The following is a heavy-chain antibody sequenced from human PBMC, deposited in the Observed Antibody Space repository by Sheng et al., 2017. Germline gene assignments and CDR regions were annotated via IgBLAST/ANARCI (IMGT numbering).Heavy chain of an antibody. CDR2: ISYDGSNK. CDR1: GFTFSSYA. J-gene: IGHJ5*02. V-gene: IGHV3-30*04. CDR3: ARGGIAAADGT. Sequence: QVQLVESGGGVVQPGRSLRLSCAASGFTFSSYAMHWVRQAPGKGLEWVAVISYDGSNKYYADSVKGRFTISRDNSKNTLYLQMNSLRAEDTAVYYCARGGIAAADGTWGQGTLVTVSS. D-gene: IGHD6-13*01.